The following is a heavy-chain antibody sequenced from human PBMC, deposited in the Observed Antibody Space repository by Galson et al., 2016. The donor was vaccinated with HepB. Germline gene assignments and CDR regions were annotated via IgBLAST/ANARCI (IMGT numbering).Heavy chain of an antibody. Sequence: SLRLSCAASGFTFTNYAMSWVRQAPGKGLEWVSGISGSGSGTYYTDSVKGRFTISRDNSKNTLYLQMNSLRAEDTAFYYCAKEKGTGYSPFDYWGQGTLVPGSS. CDR2: ISGSGSGT. D-gene: IGHD2-8*02. CDR1: GFTFTNYA. J-gene: IGHJ4*02. V-gene: IGHV3-23*01. CDR3: AKEKGTGYSPFDY.